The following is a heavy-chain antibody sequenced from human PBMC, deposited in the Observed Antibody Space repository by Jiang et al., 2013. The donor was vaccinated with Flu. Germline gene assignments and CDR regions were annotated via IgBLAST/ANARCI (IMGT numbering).Heavy chain of an antibody. CDR2: IYHTGGA. CDR3: ARTFLDYSGPGNYGYYFDS. J-gene: IGHJ4*02. CDR1: GDSISSGGYS. D-gene: IGHD3-10*01. Sequence: GPGLVKTSQTLSLTCAVSGDSISSGGYSWSWIRQPPGKGLEWIGYIYHTGGAYYNPSLKTRVTVSVDTSRNQFSLRLTSVTAADTAVYFCARTFLDYSGPGNYGYYFDSWGQGALVAVSS. V-gene: IGHV4-30-2*01.